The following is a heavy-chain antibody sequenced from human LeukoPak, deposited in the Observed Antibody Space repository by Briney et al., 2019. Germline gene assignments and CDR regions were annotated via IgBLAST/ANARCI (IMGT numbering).Heavy chain of an antibody. V-gene: IGHV1-8*01. CDR2: MNPNSGNT. CDR1: GYTFTSYD. Sequence: ASVKVSCKASGYTFTSYDINWVRQATGQGLEWMGWMNPNSGNTGYAQKFQGRVTMTRNTSISTAYMELSSLRSGDTAVYYCARSDTAMVNGFDYWGQGTLVTVSS. D-gene: IGHD5-18*01. J-gene: IGHJ4*02. CDR3: ARSDTAMVNGFDY.